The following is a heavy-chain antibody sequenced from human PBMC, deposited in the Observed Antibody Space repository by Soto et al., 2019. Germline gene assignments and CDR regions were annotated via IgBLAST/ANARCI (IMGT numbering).Heavy chain of an antibody. Sequence: SETLSLTCAVSGGSFSGYYWTWIRQPPGTGLEWIGEINHSGSTNYNPSLKSRVTISVDTSKNQFSLKLTSVTAADTAVYYCARDKIPGLFDYWGQGTPVTGSS. CDR1: GGSFSGYY. CDR2: INHSGST. D-gene: IGHD2-21*01. CDR3: ARDKIPGLFDY. V-gene: IGHV4-34*01. J-gene: IGHJ4*02.